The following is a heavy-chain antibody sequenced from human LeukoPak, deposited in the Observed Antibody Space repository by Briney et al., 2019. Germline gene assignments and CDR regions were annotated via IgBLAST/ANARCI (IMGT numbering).Heavy chain of an antibody. CDR3: ARDSPGIVVVPAAMKDYYYGMDV. V-gene: IGHV1-69*01. CDR2: IIPIFGTA. CDR1: GGTFSSYA. J-gene: IGHJ6*02. Sequence: SVKVSCKASGGTFSSYAISWVRRAPGQGLEWMGGIIPIFGTANYAQKFQGRVTITADESTSTAYMELSSLRSEDTAVYYCARDSPGIVVVPAAMKDYYYGMDVWGQGTTVTVSS. D-gene: IGHD2-2*01.